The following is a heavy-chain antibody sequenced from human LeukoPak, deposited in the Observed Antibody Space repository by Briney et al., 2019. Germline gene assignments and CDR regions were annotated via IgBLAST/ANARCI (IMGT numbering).Heavy chain of an antibody. V-gene: IGHV3-9*01. Sequence: QPGRSLRLSCAASGFTFDDYAMHWVQQAPGKGLEWVSGISWNSGSIGYADSVKGRFTISRDNAKNSLYLQMNSLRAEDTALYYCAKDSGYYYDSSGYLDYWGQGTLVTVSS. CDR3: AKDSGYYYDSSGYLDY. D-gene: IGHD3-22*01. CDR1: GFTFDDYA. J-gene: IGHJ4*02. CDR2: ISWNSGSI.